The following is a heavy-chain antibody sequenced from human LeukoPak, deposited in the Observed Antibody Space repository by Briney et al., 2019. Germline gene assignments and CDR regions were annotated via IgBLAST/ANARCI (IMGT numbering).Heavy chain of an antibody. V-gene: IGHV3-7*05. J-gene: IGHJ5*02. Sequence: PGGSLRLSCAASGFTFSNYWMSWVRQAPGKGLEWVANIKEDGSEKYYVDSVKGRFAISRDNAKNSLYVQMNSLRAEDTAVYYCVRAFVGDGTSTSWGQGTLVTVSS. CDR1: GFTFSNYW. CDR2: IKEDGSEK. CDR3: VRAFVGDGTSTS. D-gene: IGHD2-15*01.